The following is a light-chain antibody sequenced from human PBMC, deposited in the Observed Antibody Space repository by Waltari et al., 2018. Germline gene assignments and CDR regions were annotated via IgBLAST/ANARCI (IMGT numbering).Light chain of an antibody. CDR1: SSDVGGYNY. CDR2: DVS. Sequence: QSALTQPASVSGSPGQSITISCTGTSSDVGGYNYVSWYQQHPGKAPKLMIYDVSKRPSGVSNRFSGSKSCNTASLTISGLQAEDEADYYCSSYTSSSTFERVVFGGGTKLTVL. J-gene: IGLJ2*01. V-gene: IGLV2-14*01. CDR3: SSYTSSSTFERVV.